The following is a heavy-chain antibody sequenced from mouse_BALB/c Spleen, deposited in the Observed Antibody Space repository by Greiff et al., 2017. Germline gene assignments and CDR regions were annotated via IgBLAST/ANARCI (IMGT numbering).Heavy chain of an antibody. V-gene: IGHV1-69*02. D-gene: IGHD2-12*01. Sequence: QVQLKQPGAELVKPGASVKLSCKASGYTFTSYWMHWVKQRPGQGLEWIGEIDPSDSYTNYNQKFKGKATLTVDKSSSTTYMQLSNLTSEDSAVYYCSRSVKCSYYFDYWGQGTTLTVSS. J-gene: IGHJ2*01. CDR1: GYTFTSYW. CDR2: IDPSDSYT. CDR3: SRSVKCSYYFDY.